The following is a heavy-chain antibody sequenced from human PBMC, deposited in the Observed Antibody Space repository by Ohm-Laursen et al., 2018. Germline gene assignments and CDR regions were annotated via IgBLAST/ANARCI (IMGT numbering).Heavy chain of an antibody. D-gene: IGHD6-6*01. V-gene: IGHV3-74*01. CDR2: INNDGGTT. CDR3: ARGPYTTSSGTAAW. CDR1: GFTFSSYW. Sequence: SLRLSCTASGFTFSSYWMYWVRHGPEKGLMWVSRINNDGGTTTYADSVKGRFTISRDNAKNTLYLQMNSLTPEDTAVYYCARGPYTTSSGTAAWWGQGTLVTVSS. J-gene: IGHJ4*02.